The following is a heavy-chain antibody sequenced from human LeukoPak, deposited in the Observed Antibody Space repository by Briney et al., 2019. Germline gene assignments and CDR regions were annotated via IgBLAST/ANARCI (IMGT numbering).Heavy chain of an antibody. D-gene: IGHD4-17*01. Sequence: VASMKVSCKASGYTFTSYGISWVRQAPGQGLEWMGWISAYTNYAQKLQGRVTMTTDTSTSTAYMELRSLRSDDTAVYYCARDWWEGMTTVTTDAFDIWGQGTMVTVSS. V-gene: IGHV1-18*01. J-gene: IGHJ3*02. CDR3: ARDWWEGMTTVTTDAFDI. CDR1: GYTFTSYG. CDR2: ISAYT.